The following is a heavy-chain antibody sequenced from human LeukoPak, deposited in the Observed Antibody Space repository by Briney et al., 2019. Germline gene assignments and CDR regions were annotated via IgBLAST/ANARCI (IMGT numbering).Heavy chain of an antibody. D-gene: IGHD3-22*01. J-gene: IGHJ3*02. Sequence: TGGSLRLSCAASGFTFSSYGMHWVRQAPGKGLEWVAVIWYDGSNKYYADSVKGRFTISRDNSKNTLYLQMNSLRAEDTAVYYCARDSGYYGFDIWGQGTMVTVSS. CDR1: GFTFSSYG. CDR2: IWYDGSNK. CDR3: ARDSGYYGFDI. V-gene: IGHV3-33*01.